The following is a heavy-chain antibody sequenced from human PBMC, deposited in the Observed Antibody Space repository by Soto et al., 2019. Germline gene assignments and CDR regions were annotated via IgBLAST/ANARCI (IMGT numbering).Heavy chain of an antibody. J-gene: IGHJ4*02. D-gene: IGHD2-2*03. CDR3: AREGGLDPQIDY. CDR2: INHSGST. V-gene: IGHV4-34*01. CDR1: GGSFSGYY. Sequence: SETLSLTCAVYGGSFSGYYWSWIRQPPGKGLEWIGEINHSGSTNYNPSLKSRVTISVDTSKNQFSLKLSSVTAADTAVYYCAREGGLDPQIDYWGQGTLVTVSS.